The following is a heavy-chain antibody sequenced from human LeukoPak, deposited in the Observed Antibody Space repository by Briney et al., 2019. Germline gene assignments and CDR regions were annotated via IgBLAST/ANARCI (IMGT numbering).Heavy chain of an antibody. CDR1: GFTFSSYW. V-gene: IGHV3-23*01. Sequence: GGSLRLSCAASGFTFSSYWMSWVRQAPGKGLEWVSAISGSGGSTYSADSVKGRFTISRDNSKNTLYLQMNTLRPEDTAVYYCAKTERDIVVVPDAIFDFWGQGTLVTVSS. J-gene: IGHJ4*02. CDR2: ISGSGGST. D-gene: IGHD2-2*01. CDR3: AKTERDIVVVPDAIFDF.